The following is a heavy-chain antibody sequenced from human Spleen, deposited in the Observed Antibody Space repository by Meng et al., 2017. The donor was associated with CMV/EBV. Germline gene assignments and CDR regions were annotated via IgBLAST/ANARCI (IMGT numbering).Heavy chain of an antibody. CDR2: MYYRGASHNPSLT. Sequence: WGWPRPPPGKGLEWIGSMYYRGASHNPSLTNYNPSLKSRVTISRDTSKNQFSLKLSSVTAADTAVYYCARALGSYYDFWSNYYHFDYWGQGTLVTVSS. D-gene: IGHD3-3*01. CDR3: ARALGSYYDFWSNYYHFDY. J-gene: IGHJ4*02. V-gene: IGHV4-39*07.